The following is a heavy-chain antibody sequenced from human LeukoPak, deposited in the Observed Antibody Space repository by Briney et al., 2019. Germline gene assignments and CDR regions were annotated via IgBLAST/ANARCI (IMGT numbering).Heavy chain of an antibody. CDR2: ISGSGGAT. CDR3: AGPYNYGPFDY. D-gene: IGHD5-18*01. J-gene: IGHJ4*02. Sequence: GGSLRLSCAASGFNFSSYAMSWVRQAPGKGLEWVSAISGSGGATNYADSLKGRFTISRDNSKNTLYLQMNSLRAEDTAVYYCAGPYNYGPFDYWGQGTLVTVSS. V-gene: IGHV3-23*01. CDR1: GFNFSSYA.